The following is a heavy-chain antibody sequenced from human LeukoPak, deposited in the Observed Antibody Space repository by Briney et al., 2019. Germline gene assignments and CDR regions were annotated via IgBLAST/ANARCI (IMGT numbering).Heavy chain of an antibody. V-gene: IGHV3-23*01. J-gene: IGHJ4*02. CDR2: ISGSGGST. CDR3: AKHGSGSSITGY. Sequence: GRSLRLSCAASGFTFSSYAMSWVRQAPGKGLERVSAISGSGGSTYYADSVKGRFTISRDNSKNTLYLQMNSLRAEDTAVYYCAKHGSGSSITGYWGQGTLVTVSS. D-gene: IGHD6-6*01. CDR1: GFTFSSYA.